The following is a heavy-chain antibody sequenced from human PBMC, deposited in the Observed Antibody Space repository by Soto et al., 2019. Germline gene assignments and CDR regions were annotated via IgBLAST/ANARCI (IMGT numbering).Heavy chain of an antibody. CDR3: ARVVATVAGPYGMDV. V-gene: IGHV1-18*01. D-gene: IGHD6-19*01. Sequence: ASVKVSCKASGYTFTSYGISWVRQAPGQGLEWMGWISAYNGNTNYAQKLQGRVTMTTDTSTSTAYMELRSLRSDDTAVYYCARVVATVAGPYGMDVWGQGTKVTVSS. J-gene: IGHJ6*02. CDR2: ISAYNGNT. CDR1: GYTFTSYG.